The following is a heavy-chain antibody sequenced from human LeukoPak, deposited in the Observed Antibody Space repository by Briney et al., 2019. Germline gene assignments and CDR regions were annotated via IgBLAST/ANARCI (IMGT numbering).Heavy chain of an antibody. D-gene: IGHD3-9*01. J-gene: IGHJ4*02. CDR1: GFTFSSSA. CDR3: AKDTIEYYDILTGPNGADY. CDR2: ISYDGSNK. V-gene: IGHV3-30*04. Sequence: GGSLRLSCAASGFTFSSSAMHWVRQAPGKGLEWVAVISYDGSNKYYADSVKGRFTISRDNSKNTLYLQMNSLRAEDTAVYYCAKDTIEYYDILTGPNGADYWGQGTLVTVSS.